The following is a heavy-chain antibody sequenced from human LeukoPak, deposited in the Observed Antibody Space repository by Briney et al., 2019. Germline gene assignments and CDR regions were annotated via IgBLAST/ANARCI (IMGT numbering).Heavy chain of an antibody. CDR2: LSDSGTTT. Sequence: GGSLRLSCAASGFTFRNYGMSWVRQAPGKGLEWVSALSDSGTTTYYADSVKGRFTISRDISKNTLYLQMNSLRVEDTAVYYCAKDSSLPTYYYDSSGYYYGYWGQGTLVTVSS. CDR3: AKDSSLPTYYYDSSGYYYGY. D-gene: IGHD3-22*01. J-gene: IGHJ4*02. V-gene: IGHV3-23*01. CDR1: GFTFRNYG.